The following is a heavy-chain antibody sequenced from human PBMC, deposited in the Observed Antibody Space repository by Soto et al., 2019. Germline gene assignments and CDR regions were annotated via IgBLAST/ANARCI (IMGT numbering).Heavy chain of an antibody. Sequence: QVQLVQSGDEVKKPGASVKVSCKASGYTFSNYGISWMRQAPGQKLEWMACINAYNGDTNFEQKFQGRVSMTADTSTSTAYMELMSLKNDDTAEYYCARAIGGGSCHTTLDYWGQGTLVTVSA. V-gene: IGHV1-18*04. CDR2: INAYNGDT. D-gene: IGHD3-16*01. J-gene: IGHJ4*02. CDR3: ARAIGGGSCHTTLDY. CDR1: GYTFSNYG.